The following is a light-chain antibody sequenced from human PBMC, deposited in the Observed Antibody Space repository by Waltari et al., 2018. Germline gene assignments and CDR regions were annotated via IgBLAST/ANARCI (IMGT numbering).Light chain of an antibody. CDR3: GSYRSGGSLV. Sequence: QSALTQPRSVSKSLEQSLTISCPGTSSDIRGYNVLSWYQQNSGTAPRLLIYEVNKRPSGVSDHFSGSKSGNTASLTISGLQAEDEADYFCGSYRSGGSLVFGGGTRLTVL. V-gene: IGLV2-11*01. CDR1: SSDIRGYNV. J-gene: IGLJ2*01. CDR2: EVN.